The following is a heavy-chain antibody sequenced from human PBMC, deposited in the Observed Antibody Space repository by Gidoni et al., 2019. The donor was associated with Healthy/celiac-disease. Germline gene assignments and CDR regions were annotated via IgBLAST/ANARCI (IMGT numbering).Heavy chain of an antibody. Sequence: QVQLQESGPGLVKPSQTLSLTCTVSGGSISSGGYYWSWIRQHPGKGLEWIGYIYYSGSTYYNPSLKSRVTISVDTSKNQFSLKLSSVTAADTAVYYCARVIYDILTGYYLFDYWGQGTLVTVSS. J-gene: IGHJ4*02. D-gene: IGHD3-9*01. CDR1: GGSISSGGYY. CDR2: IYYSGST. V-gene: IGHV4-31*03. CDR3: ARVIYDILTGYYLFDY.